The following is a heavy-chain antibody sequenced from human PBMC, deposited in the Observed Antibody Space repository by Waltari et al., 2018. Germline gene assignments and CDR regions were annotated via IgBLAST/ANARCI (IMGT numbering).Heavy chain of an antibody. CDR2: SKGDGSEN. D-gene: IGHD3-16*01. Sequence: EVLLVESGGGLVQPGGSLRLSCAASGFTFSNFWMTWVRQAPGKGLEGVANSKGDGSENHYLDSVRGRFTVSRDNARNSLYLQMNSLRADDTAVYYCASGGHVDYCGQGTLVTVSS. V-gene: IGHV3-7*03. J-gene: IGHJ4*02. CDR3: ASGGHVDY. CDR1: GFTFSNFW.